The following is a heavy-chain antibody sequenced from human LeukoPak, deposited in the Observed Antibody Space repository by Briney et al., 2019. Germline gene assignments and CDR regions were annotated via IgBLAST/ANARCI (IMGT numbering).Heavy chain of an antibody. V-gene: IGHV1-18*01. CDR3: ARAYVPITIFGVVDKYFQH. CDR2: ISAYNGNT. J-gene: IGHJ1*01. CDR1: GYTFTNYG. Sequence: ASVKVSCKASGYTFTNYGISWVRQAPGQGLEWMGWISAYNGNTNYAQKLQGRVTMTTDTSTSTAYMELRSLRSDDTAVYYCARAYVPITIFGVVDKYFQHWGQGTLVTVSS. D-gene: IGHD3-3*01.